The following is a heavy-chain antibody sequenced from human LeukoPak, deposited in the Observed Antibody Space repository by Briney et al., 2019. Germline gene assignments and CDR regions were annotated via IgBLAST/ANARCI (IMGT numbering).Heavy chain of an antibody. CDR3: VGGSWEWYFNL. Sequence: TSETLSLTCTVSGGSISSSSYYWGWIRQPRGKGLEWIGSIYYTGSTYYNPSLKSRVTISVDTTKNHFSLKLSSVTAADTAVYYCVGGSWEWYFNLWGRGTLVTVSS. J-gene: IGHJ2*01. D-gene: IGHD1-26*01. V-gene: IGHV4-39*02. CDR2: IYYTGST. CDR1: GGSISSSSYY.